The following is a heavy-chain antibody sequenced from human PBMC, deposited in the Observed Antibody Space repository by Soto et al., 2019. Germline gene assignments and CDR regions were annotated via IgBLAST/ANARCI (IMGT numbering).Heavy chain of an antibody. CDR3: ARDDYYDSSGYYYYYGMDV. CDR1: GFTFSSYS. CDR2: ISSSSSYI. V-gene: IGHV3-21*01. J-gene: IGHJ6*02. D-gene: IGHD3-22*01. Sequence: GGSLRLSCAASGFTFSSYSMNWVRQAPGKGLERVSSISSSSSYIYYADSVKGRFTISRDNAKNSLYLQMNSLRAEDTAVYYCARDDYYDSSGYYYYYGMDVWGQGTTVTVSS.